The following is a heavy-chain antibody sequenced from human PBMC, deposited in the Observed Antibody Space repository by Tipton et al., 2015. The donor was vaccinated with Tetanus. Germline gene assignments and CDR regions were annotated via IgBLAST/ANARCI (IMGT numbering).Heavy chain of an antibody. CDR3: AREDPIAVAGKTYYYMDV. V-gene: IGHV3-7*01. CDR1: GFTFSSYW. D-gene: IGHD6-19*01. Sequence: SLRLSCAASGFTFSSYWMSWVRQAPGKGLEWVANIKQDGSEKYYVDSVKGRFTISRDNAKNSLYLQMNSLRAEDTAGYYCAREDPIAVAGKTYYYMDVWGKGTTVTVSS. J-gene: IGHJ6*03. CDR2: IKQDGSEK.